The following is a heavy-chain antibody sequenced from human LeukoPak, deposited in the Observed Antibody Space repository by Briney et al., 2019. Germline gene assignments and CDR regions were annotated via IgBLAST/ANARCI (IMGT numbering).Heavy chain of an antibody. D-gene: IGHD3-22*01. CDR2: ISGSGGST. V-gene: IGHV3-23*01. J-gene: IGHJ4*01. CDR3: AIMHPYYDGNGYWVQ. Sequence: PGGSLRLSCAASGFTFSSYAMSWVRQAPGKGLEWVSGISGSGGSTAYADSVKGRFTISRDNPRNTLYMQMNSLRAEDTALYYCAIMHPYYDGNGYWVQWGQGTLVTVSS. CDR1: GFTFSSYA.